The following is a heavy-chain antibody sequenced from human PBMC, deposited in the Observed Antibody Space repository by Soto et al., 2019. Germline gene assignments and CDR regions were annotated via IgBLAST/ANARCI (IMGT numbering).Heavy chain of an antibody. V-gene: IGHV3-11*05. CDR3: AREGPGTSTWYVDS. CDR1: GFTFIANY. Sequence: QVQLVESGGGWFKPGGSLRLPCAAPGFTFIANYMSWIRQAPGKGREWLSYISTSSSYRNYADSVKGRFTISRDNAKNSLYLQMNRLRVEDTAVYYCAREGPGTSTWYVDSWGQGTLVTVSS. D-gene: IGHD6-13*01. CDR2: ISTSSSYR. J-gene: IGHJ4*02.